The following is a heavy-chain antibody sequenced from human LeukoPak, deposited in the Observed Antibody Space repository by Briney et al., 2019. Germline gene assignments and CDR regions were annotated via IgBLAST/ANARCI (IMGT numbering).Heavy chain of an antibody. D-gene: IGHD1-26*01. J-gene: IGHJ3*02. V-gene: IGHV1-46*03. CDR1: GYTFTSYY. CDR3: ARPPIVGATTSAFDI. CDR2: SNPSGGST. Sequence: ASVKVSCKASGYTFTSYYMHWVRQAPGQGLEWMGISNPSGGSTSYAQKFQGRVTMTRDTSTSTVYMELSSLRSEDTAVYYCARPPIVGATTSAFDIWGQGTMVTVSS.